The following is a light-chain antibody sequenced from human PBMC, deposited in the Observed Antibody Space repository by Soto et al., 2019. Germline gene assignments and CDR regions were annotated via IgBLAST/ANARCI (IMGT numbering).Light chain of an antibody. J-gene: IGKJ1*01. V-gene: IGKV3-20*01. Sequence: EILLTQSPSTLSLSPGEGVTLSCRASQSVTVNSLAWYQQKPGQAPRLLIYAASTRAAAVPDRFTGSGSGTDFALTISRLEPEDFGVYYCQQYNNWPGTFGQGTKVEIK. CDR3: QQYNNWPGT. CDR2: AAS. CDR1: QSVTVNS.